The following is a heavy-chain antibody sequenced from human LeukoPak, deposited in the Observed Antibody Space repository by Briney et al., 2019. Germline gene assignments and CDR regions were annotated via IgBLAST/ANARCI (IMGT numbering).Heavy chain of an antibody. CDR3: ARDLQLVLDS. Sequence: GGSLRLSCAASGFTFRTYAMHWVRQAPGKGLEWVAVISYDENNKYYAEFVKGRFTISRDNSKNTLYLQMNSLRAEDTAVYYCARDLQLVLDSWGQGTLVTVSS. V-gene: IGHV3-30-3*01. J-gene: IGHJ4*02. CDR1: GFTFRTYA. D-gene: IGHD6-6*01. CDR2: ISYDENNK.